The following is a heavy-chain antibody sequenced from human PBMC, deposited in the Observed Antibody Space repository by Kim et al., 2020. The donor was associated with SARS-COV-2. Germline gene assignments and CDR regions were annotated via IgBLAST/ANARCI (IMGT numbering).Heavy chain of an antibody. V-gene: IGHV3-49*03. CDR1: EFTFGNSA. Sequence: GGSLRLSCAASEFTFGNSAMSWFRQAPGKGLEWVALIRSQADGGTTEYAAPVKGRFTISRDDSESTLYLQLNSLKTVAKAVYYCASHTPSNN. D-gene: IGHD2-2*02. CDR2: IRSQADGGTT. J-gene: IGHJ5*01. CDR3: ASHTPSNN.